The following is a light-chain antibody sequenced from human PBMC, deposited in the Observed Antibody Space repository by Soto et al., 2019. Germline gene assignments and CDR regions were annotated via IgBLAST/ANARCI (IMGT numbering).Light chain of an antibody. J-gene: IGKJ1*01. Sequence: DIQMTQSPSSLSASVVDRFTITFLASQSISSYLNWYQQKPGKAPKLLIYAASSLQSGVPSRFSGSGSGTGFTLTISSLQPEDFATYYCQQSYSTPPTFGQGTKVDI. CDR1: QSISSY. CDR3: QQSYSTPPT. V-gene: IGKV1-39*01. CDR2: AAS.